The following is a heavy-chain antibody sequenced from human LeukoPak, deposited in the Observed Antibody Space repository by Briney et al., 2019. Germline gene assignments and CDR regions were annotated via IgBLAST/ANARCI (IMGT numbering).Heavy chain of an antibody. CDR2: IYSSVT. D-gene: IGHD4/OR15-4a*01. CDR1: GFTVSSNS. J-gene: IGHJ4*02. CDR3: ARRAGAYSHPYDY. Sequence: GGSLRLSCTVSGFTVSSNSMSWVRQAPGKGLEWVSFIYSSVTHYSDSVKGRFTISRDNSKNTLFLQMNSLRAEDTAVYYCARRAGAYSHPYDYWGQGTLVTVSS. V-gene: IGHV3-53*01.